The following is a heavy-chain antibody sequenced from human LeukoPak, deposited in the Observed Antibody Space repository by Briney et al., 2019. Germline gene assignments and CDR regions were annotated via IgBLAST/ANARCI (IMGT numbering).Heavy chain of an antibody. V-gene: IGHV3-30-3*01. CDR2: TSYDRSNK. D-gene: IGHD3-10*01. CDR3: ARDWGVDS. J-gene: IGHJ4*02. CDR1: GFTFSIYT. Sequence: PGGSLRLSCAASGFTFSIYTMVWVRQAPGKGREWVAVTSYDRSNKNYAASVKGRFTISRDNSNNTLYLQMNSLRAEDTAVYYCARDWGVDSWGQGTLVTVSS.